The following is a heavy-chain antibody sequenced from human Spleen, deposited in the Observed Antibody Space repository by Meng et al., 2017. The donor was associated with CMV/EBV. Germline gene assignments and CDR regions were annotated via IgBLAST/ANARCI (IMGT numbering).Heavy chain of an antibody. CDR2: ISSSSSYI. D-gene: IGHD3-3*01. CDR1: GFTFSSYS. V-gene: IGHV3-21*04. CDR3: AKTYYDFWNAYYTGAFDI. J-gene: IGHJ3*02. Sequence: GESLKISCAASGFTFSSYSMNWVRQAPGKGLEWVSSISSSSSYIYYADSVKGRFTISRDNAKNFLYLQMNSLRTDDTAMYYCAKTYYDFWNAYYTGAFDIWGRGTMVTVSS.